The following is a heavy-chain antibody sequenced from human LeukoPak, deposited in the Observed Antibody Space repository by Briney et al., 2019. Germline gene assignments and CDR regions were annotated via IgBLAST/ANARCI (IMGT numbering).Heavy chain of an antibody. D-gene: IGHD6-13*01. CDR2: INHSGST. CDR1: GGSFSGYY. V-gene: IGHV4-34*01. CDR3: ARSAPYSSSWNGGDY. J-gene: IGHJ4*02. Sequence: PSETLSLTCAVYGGSFSGYYWSWIRQPPGKGLEWIGEINHSGSTNYNPSLKSRVTISVDTSKNQFSLKLSSVTAADTAVYYCARSAPYSSSWNGGDYWGQGTLVTVSS.